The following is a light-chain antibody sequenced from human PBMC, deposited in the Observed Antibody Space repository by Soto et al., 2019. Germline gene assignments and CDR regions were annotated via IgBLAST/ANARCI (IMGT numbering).Light chain of an antibody. CDR3: QQYNSYWT. CDR2: KAS. V-gene: IGKV1-5*03. J-gene: IGKJ1*01. CDR1: QGIAGS. Sequence: DIQFTQSPSFLSASVGDRVTISCRASQGIAGSLAWYQQKPGKPPKLLIYKASSSEGGVPSRFSGSGSGTEFTITIRSLQPDDFATYYCQQYNSYWTFGQGTKVDIK.